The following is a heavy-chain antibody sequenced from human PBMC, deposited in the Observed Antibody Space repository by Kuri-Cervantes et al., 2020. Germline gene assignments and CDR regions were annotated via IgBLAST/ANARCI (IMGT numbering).Heavy chain of an antibody. CDR1: GYTFTGYY. Sequence: ASVKVSCKASGYTFTGYYMHWVRQAPGQGLEWMGWINPNSGGTNYAQKFQGRVTMTRDTSISTAYMELSRLRSDDTAVYYCAREELRCLEWFANPFYYYYGMDVWGQGTTVTVSS. J-gene: IGHJ6*02. V-gene: IGHV1-2*02. CDR2: INPNSGGT. D-gene: IGHD3-3*01. CDR3: AREELRCLEWFANPFYYYYGMDV.